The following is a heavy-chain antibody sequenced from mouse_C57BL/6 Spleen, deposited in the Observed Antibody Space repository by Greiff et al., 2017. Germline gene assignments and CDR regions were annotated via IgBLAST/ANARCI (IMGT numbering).Heavy chain of an antibody. Sequence: DVMLVESGGGLVKPGGSLKLSCAASGFTFSDYGMHWVRQAPEKGLEWVAYISSGSSTIYYADTVKGRFTISRDNAKNTLFLQMTSLRSEDTAMYYCARLRYDYYAMDYWGQGTSVTVSS. V-gene: IGHV5-17*01. D-gene: IGHD1-1*01. CDR1: GFTFSDYG. J-gene: IGHJ4*01. CDR3: ARLRYDYYAMDY. CDR2: ISSGSSTI.